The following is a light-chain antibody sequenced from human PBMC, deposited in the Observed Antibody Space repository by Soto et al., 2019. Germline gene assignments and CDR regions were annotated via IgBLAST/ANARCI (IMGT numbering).Light chain of an antibody. V-gene: IGKV4-1*01. CDR3: QQYYGTPYT. Sequence: DIVMTQSPDSLAVSLGERATINCKSSQNIFYSSNNYNYLAWYQQKPGQPPKLLIYWASTRDSGXPDRXSGXXXXXXXXXXXXNLQAEDVAVYFCQQYYGTPYTFGQGTKLEIK. CDR2: WAS. J-gene: IGKJ2*01. CDR1: QNIFYSSNNYNY.